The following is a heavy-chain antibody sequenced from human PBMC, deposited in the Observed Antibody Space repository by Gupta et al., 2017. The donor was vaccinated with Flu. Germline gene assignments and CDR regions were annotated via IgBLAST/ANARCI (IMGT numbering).Heavy chain of an antibody. D-gene: IGHD3-10*01. CDR3: ARARPGYFDY. CDR1: GFTFSSNW. V-gene: IGHV3-7*01. J-gene: IGHJ4*02. Sequence: EVQLVESGGGLVQPGGSLRLSCAASGFTFSSNWMGWVRQAPGKGLEWVAIIKEDGSEEYYVDSVKGRFTISRDNAKNSVYLQMNSPRAEDTAVYYCARARPGYFDYWGQGTLVTVSS. CDR2: IKEDGSEE.